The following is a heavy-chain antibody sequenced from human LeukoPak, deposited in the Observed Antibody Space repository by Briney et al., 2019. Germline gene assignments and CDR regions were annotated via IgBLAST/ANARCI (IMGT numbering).Heavy chain of an antibody. V-gene: IGHV1-24*01. Sequence: ASVKVSCKVSGYTLTELSMHWVRQAPGKGLEWMGGFDPEDGETIYAQKFQGRVTMTEDTSTDTAYMELSSLRSEDTAVYYCATEGRGVPIQGYYFDYWGQGTLVTVSS. D-gene: IGHD3-3*01. CDR1: GYTLTELS. CDR2: FDPEDGET. J-gene: IGHJ4*02. CDR3: ATEGRGVPIQGYYFDY.